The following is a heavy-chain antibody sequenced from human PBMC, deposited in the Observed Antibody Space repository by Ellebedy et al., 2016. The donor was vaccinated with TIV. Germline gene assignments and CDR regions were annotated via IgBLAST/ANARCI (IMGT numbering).Heavy chain of an antibody. Sequence: AASVKVSCKASGYTFTNYDLHWVRQAPGQGFEWMGIINTSGGRISYEQKFQGRVTMTRDTSTSTVYMDLSSLTSEDTGVYYCARVVFSSGYYSHFNYWGQGTLVTVSS. V-gene: IGHV1-46*01. D-gene: IGHD3-22*01. CDR2: INTSGGRI. J-gene: IGHJ4*02. CDR1: GYTFTNYD. CDR3: ARVVFSSGYYSHFNY.